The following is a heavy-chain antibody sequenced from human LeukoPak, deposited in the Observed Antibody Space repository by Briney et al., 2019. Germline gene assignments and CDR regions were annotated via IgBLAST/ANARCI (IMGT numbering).Heavy chain of an antibody. Sequence: SETLSLTCAVYGGSFSGYYRSWIRQPPGKGLEWIGEINHSGSTNYNPSLKSRVTISVDTSKNQFSLKLSSVTAADAAVYYCARGYSSVVAAWDYWGQGTLVTVSS. CDR1: GGSFSGYY. CDR3: ARGYSSVVAAWDY. J-gene: IGHJ4*02. V-gene: IGHV4-34*01. CDR2: INHSGST. D-gene: IGHD6-19*01.